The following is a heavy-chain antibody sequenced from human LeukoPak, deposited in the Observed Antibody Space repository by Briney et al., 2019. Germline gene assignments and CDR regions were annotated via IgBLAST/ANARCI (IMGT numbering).Heavy chain of an antibody. D-gene: IGHD5-12*01. CDR2: IWYDGSNK. Sequence: GGSLRLSCAASGFTFSSYGMHWVRQAPGKGLEWVAVIWYDGSNKYYADSVKGRFTISRDNSKNTLYLQMNSLGAEDTAVYYCARVGVAYYYYYGMDVWGQGTTITVSS. V-gene: IGHV3-33*01. CDR3: ARVGVAYYYYYGMDV. J-gene: IGHJ6*02. CDR1: GFTFSSYG.